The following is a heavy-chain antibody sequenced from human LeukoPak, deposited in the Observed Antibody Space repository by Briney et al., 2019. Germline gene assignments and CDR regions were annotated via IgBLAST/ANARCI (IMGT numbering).Heavy chain of an antibody. Sequence: SETLSLTCTVSGGSISSYYWSWIRQPPGKGLEWIGYIYYSGSTNYNPSLKSRVTISVDTSKNQFSLKLSSVTAADTAVYYCARAVYCTNGVCFNFDYWGQGTLVTVSS. CDR1: GGSISSYY. D-gene: IGHD2-8*01. J-gene: IGHJ4*02. V-gene: IGHV4-59*01. CDR3: ARAVYCTNGVCFNFDY. CDR2: IYYSGST.